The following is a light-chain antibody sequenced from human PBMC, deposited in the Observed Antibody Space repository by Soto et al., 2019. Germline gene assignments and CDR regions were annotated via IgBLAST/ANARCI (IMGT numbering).Light chain of an antibody. CDR1: SSNIGNNW. CDR2: DNN. CDR3: ETWDSSLSAVV. Sequence: QAVVTQPPSVSAAPGQKVSISCSGSSSNIGNNWVYWYQQLPGRAPKLLIYDNNKRPSGTPDRFSGSKSGTSATLGITGLQTGDEADYYCETWDSSLSAVVFGGGTKLTVL. J-gene: IGLJ2*01. V-gene: IGLV1-51*01.